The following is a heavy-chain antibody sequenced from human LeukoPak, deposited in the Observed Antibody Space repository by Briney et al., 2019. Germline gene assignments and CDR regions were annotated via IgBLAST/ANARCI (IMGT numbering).Heavy chain of an antibody. CDR2: INHSGST. CDR1: GGSFSGYY. V-gene: IGHV4-34*01. J-gene: IGHJ4*02. Sequence: SETLSLTCAVYGGSFSGYYWSWIRQPPGKGLEWIGEINHSGSTNYNPSLKSRFTISVDTSKNQFSLKLSSVTAADTAVYYCARGRYLAYFDYWGQGTLVTVSS. CDR3: ARGRYLAYFDY. D-gene: IGHD1-1*01.